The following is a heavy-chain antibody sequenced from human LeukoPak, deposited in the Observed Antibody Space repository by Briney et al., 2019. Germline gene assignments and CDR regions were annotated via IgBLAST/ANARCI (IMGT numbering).Heavy chain of an antibody. CDR3: AKVRGRGVIIASFDY. CDR2: ISGSGGRT. J-gene: IGHJ4*02. D-gene: IGHD3-10*01. CDR1: GFTFSSYA. Sequence: GGSLRLSCAASGFTFSSYAMSWVRQAPGKGLEWVSAISGSGGRTYYADSVKGRFTISRDNSKNTLYLQMNSLRAEDTAVYYCAKVRGRGVIIASFDYWGQGTLVTVSS. V-gene: IGHV3-23*01.